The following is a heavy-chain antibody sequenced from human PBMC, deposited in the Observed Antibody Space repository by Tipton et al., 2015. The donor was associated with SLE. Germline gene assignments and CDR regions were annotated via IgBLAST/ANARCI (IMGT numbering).Heavy chain of an antibody. D-gene: IGHD3-16*01. CDR3: AKISRINAYWGAFDI. V-gene: IGHV3-30*02. Sequence: GSLRLSCAASGFTFSSYDIHWVRQAPGKGLEWVAFIRYDGSSKYYADAVKGRITISRDNPKKTLYLQISSLRPEDTAVYYCAKISRINAYWGAFDIWGQGTMVTVSS. J-gene: IGHJ3*02. CDR2: IRYDGSSK. CDR1: GFTFSSYD.